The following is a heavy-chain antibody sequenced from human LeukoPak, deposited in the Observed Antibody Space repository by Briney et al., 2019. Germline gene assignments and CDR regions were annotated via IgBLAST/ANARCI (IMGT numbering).Heavy chain of an antibody. CDR3: AREDAAFDI. J-gene: IGHJ3*02. CDR2: IYYSGST. V-gene: IGHV4-59*01. Sequence: SETLSLTCTVSGGSISSYYWSWIRQPPGKGPEWIGYIYYSGSTNYNPSLKSRVTISVDTSKNQFSLKLSSVTAADTAVYYCAREDAAFDIWGQGTMVTASS. CDR1: GGSISSYY.